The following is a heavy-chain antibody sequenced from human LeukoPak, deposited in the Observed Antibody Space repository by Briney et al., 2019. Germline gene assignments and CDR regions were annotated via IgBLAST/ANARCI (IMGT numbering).Heavy chain of an antibody. Sequence: GASVKVSCKVSGYTLTDLSMHWVRQAPGKGLEWMGGFDPEDGETIYAQKFQGRVTMTEETSTDTAYMELSSLRSEDTAVYYCATAYYDILTGYYRGDWFDPWGQGTLVTVSS. J-gene: IGHJ5*02. CDR3: ATAYYDILTGYYRGDWFDP. V-gene: IGHV1-24*01. D-gene: IGHD3-9*01. CDR1: GYTLTDLS. CDR2: FDPEDGET.